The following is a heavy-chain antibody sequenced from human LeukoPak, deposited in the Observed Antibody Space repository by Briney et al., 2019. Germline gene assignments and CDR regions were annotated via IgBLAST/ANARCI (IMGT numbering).Heavy chain of an antibody. J-gene: IGHJ4*02. D-gene: IGHD6-19*01. CDR3: ARGYSGGYYPY. Sequence: PGGSLRLSCAASGSTFRNYWMHWVRQAPGKGLVWVSRISADGSNTPYADSVKGRFTISRDNAKNTLYLQMNSLRAEDTAVYFCARGYSGGYYPYWGQGTLVTVSS. V-gene: IGHV3-74*01. CDR1: GSTFRNYW. CDR2: ISADGSNT.